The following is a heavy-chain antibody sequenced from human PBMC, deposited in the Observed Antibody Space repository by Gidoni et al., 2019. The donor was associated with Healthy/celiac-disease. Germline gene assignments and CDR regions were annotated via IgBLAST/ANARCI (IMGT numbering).Heavy chain of an antibody. Sequence: QVQLQESGPGLVNPSWTLSLTCAVSGGSISSSNWWSGVRQHPGKGLEWIGEIYHSGSTNYNPSLKSRVTISVDKSKNQFSLKLSSVTAADTAVYYCARFGIAAHWFDPWGQGTLVTVSS. CDR1: GGSISSSNW. CDR2: IYHSGST. J-gene: IGHJ5*02. V-gene: IGHV4-4*02. CDR3: ARFGIAAHWFDP. D-gene: IGHD6-6*01.